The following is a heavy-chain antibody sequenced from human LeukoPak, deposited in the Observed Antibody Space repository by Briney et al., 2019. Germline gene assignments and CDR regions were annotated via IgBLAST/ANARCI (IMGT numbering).Heavy chain of an antibody. Sequence: GASVKVSCKASGYTFTSYYMHWVRQAPGEGLEWMGIINPSGGSTSYAQKFQGRVTMTRDTSTSTVYMELSSLRSEDTAVYYCARDRSLSHGLWFGELSNYWGQGTLVTVSS. CDR2: INPSGGST. CDR1: GYTFTSYY. V-gene: IGHV1-46*01. D-gene: IGHD3-10*01. J-gene: IGHJ4*02. CDR3: ARDRSLSHGLWFGELSNY.